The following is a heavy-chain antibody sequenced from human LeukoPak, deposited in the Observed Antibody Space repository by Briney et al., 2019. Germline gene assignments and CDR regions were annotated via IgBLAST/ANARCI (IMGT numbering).Heavy chain of an antibody. D-gene: IGHD2-15*01. CDR3: ARDFCSAGSCYPDN. CDR2: IYSGGST. J-gene: IGHJ4*02. V-gene: IGHV3-66*01. CDR1: GFTVSSNY. Sequence: GGSLRLSCAASGFTVSSNYMSWVRQAAGKGLEWVSVIYSGGSTYYADSVKGRFSISRDNSKNTLHLQMNSLRVEDTAVYYCARDFCSAGSCYPDNWGQGTLVTVSS.